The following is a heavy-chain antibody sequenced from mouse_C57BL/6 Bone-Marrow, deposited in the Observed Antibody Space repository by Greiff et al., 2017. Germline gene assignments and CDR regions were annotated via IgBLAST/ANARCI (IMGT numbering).Heavy chain of an antibody. CDR1: GYTFTSYW. V-gene: IGHV1-74*01. Sequence: QVQLQQPGAELVKPGASVKVSCKASGYTFTSYWMHWVKQRPGQGLEWIGRIHPSDSDTNYNQKFMGTATLTVDQSSSTAYMPLSSLTSEDSAVYYWAIGTTVVATGYFDGGGTGPTVTVSS. CDR3: AIGTTVVATGYFDG. CDR2: IHPSDSDT. D-gene: IGHD1-1*01. J-gene: IGHJ1*03.